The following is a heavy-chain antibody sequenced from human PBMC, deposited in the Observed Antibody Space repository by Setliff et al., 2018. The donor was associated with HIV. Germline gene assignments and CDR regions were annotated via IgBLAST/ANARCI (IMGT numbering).Heavy chain of an antibody. D-gene: IGHD2-2*02. CDR2: ISHTGST. CDR3: ARDMRYRFPFDS. CDR1: GGSFSAYY. J-gene: IGHJ4*02. Sequence: PSETLSLTCAVYGGSFSAYYWSWIRQSPEMGLEWIAEISHTGSTKYNPSLGSRVTISLATSKNQFSLSLRSLSAADTAVYYCARDMRYRFPFDSWGQGTLVTVSS. V-gene: IGHV4-34*01.